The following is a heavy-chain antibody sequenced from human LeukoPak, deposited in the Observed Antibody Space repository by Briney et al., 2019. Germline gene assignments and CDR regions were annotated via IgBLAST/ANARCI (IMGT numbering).Heavy chain of an antibody. V-gene: IGHV1-2*02. J-gene: IGHJ5*02. Sequence: GASVKVSCKASGYSFSYYYIHWVRQAPGQGLEWVGWTNPHSGVTKYAQKLQGRVTVTGDTSINTAYMELRSLWSDDTAVYYCARGGINNYFDTWGQGTLVTVSS. CDR2: TNPHSGVT. CDR1: GYSFSYYY. D-gene: IGHD3-16*01. CDR3: ARGGINNYFDT.